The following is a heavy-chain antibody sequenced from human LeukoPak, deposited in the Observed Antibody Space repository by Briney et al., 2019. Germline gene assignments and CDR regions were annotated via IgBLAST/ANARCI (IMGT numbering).Heavy chain of an antibody. CDR3: ARERVDDILTEYYFDY. J-gene: IGHJ4*02. V-gene: IGHV4-59*01. Sequence: PSETLSPTCTVSGGSISSYYWSWIRQPPGKGLEWIGYIYYSGSTNYNPSLKSRVTISVDTSKNQFSLKLSSVTAADTAVYYCARERVDDILTEYYFDYWGQGTLVTVSS. CDR1: GGSISSYY. D-gene: IGHD3-9*01. CDR2: IYYSGST.